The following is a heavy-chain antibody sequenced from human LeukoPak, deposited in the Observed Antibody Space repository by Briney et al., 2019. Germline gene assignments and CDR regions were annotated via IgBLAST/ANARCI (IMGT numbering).Heavy chain of an antibody. CDR2: INHSGST. Sequence: SETLSVTCAVYGGSFSGYYWSWIRQPPGKGLEWIGEINHSGSTNYNPSLKSRVTTSVDTSKNQFSLKLSSVTAADTAVYYCARDALDIVVVPAAIRAFDIWGQGTMVTVSS. D-gene: IGHD2-2*03. V-gene: IGHV4-34*01. J-gene: IGHJ3*02. CDR3: ARDALDIVVVPAAIRAFDI. CDR1: GGSFSGYY.